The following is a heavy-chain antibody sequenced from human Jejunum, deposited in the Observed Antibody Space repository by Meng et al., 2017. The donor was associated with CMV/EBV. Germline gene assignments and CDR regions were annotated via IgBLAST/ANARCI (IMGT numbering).Heavy chain of an antibody. Sequence: SGFTFSSYGMHWVRQAPGKGLEWVSFISGSSTYIYYADSLKGRFTISRDNAKNSVYLQMNSLRDDDTAVYFCASSYGYGDPRPIDNWGQGTLVTVSS. CDR3: ASSYGYGDPRPIDN. D-gene: IGHD4/OR15-4a*01. J-gene: IGHJ4*02. V-gene: IGHV3-21*06. CDR1: GFTFSSYG. CDR2: ISGSSTYI.